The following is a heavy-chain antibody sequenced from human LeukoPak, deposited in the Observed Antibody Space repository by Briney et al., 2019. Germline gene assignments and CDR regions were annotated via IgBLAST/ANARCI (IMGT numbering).Heavy chain of an antibody. CDR1: GFTFSSYA. CDR3: ARVDCSSTTCTYYYYGLDV. V-gene: IGHV3-30-3*01. D-gene: IGHD2-2*01. CDR2: ISYDGSNK. Sequence: PGGSLRLSCAASGFTFSSYAMDWVRQAPGKGLEWVAVISYDGSNKYYAHSVKGRFTISRDNSKDTLYLQMNSLRAEDTAVYYCARVDCSSTTCTYYYYGLDVWGQGTTVTVSS. J-gene: IGHJ6*02.